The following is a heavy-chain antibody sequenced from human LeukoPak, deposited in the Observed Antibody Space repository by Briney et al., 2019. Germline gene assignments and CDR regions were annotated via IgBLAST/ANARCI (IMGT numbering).Heavy chain of an antibody. CDR2: IYTTGKT. CDR1: SGSINSYY. J-gene: IGHJ4*02. CDR3: ARHGYTASHYFLDF. Sequence: SETLSLTCTVSSGSINSYYWGWIRQPAGKGLEWIGRIYTTGKTDYNPSLKSRLTMSVDTSKRQFSLNLSSVTAADTAVYYCARHGYTASHYFLDFWSQGTLVTVSS. D-gene: IGHD3-16*01. V-gene: IGHV4-4*07.